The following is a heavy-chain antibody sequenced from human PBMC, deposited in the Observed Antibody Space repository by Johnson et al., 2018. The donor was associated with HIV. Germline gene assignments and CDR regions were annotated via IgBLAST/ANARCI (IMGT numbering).Heavy chain of an antibody. CDR3: AKDQHGPLVPTVMRDDAFDI. Sequence: EVQLVESGGGVVQPGGSLRLSCAASGFVFSDYVMHWVRQAPGKGLEWVANINQDGREKYDVDSVKGRFTISRDNAKNSTYLQMNSLRAEDTAVYYCAKDQHGPLVPTVMRDDAFDIWGQGTMVTVSS. CDR1: GFVFSDYV. V-gene: IGHV3-7*03. CDR2: INQDGREK. D-gene: IGHD5-12*01. J-gene: IGHJ3*02.